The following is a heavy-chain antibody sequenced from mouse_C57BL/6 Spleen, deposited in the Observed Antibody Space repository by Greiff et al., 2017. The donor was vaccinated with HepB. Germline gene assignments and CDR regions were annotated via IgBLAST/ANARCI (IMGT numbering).Heavy chain of an antibody. D-gene: IGHD1-1*01. J-gene: IGHJ2*01. CDR1: GYTFTSYW. V-gene: IGHV1-72*01. Sequence: QVQLQQPGAELVKPGASVKLSCKASGYTFTSYWMHWVKQRPGRGLEWIGRIYPNSGGTKYNEKFKSKATLTVDKPSSTAYMQLSSLTSEDSAVYYCARSGSTVVAGNYWGQGTTLTVSS. CDR2: IYPNSGGT. CDR3: ARSGSTVVAGNY.